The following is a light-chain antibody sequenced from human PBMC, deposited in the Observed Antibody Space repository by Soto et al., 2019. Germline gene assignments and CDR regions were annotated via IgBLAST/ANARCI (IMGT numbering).Light chain of an antibody. J-gene: IGKJ5*01. V-gene: IGKV3D-15*01. CDR3: QQYDSWPRT. Sequence: EIVLTQSPATLSVSPGERATLSCRARQNVHTDLAWHQQKPGHAPRLLFYAATRGATGLPARFGGSGSGTDFTPTISSLQAEDCAVYYCQQYDSWPRTFGQGTRLEIK. CDR1: QNVHTD. CDR2: AAT.